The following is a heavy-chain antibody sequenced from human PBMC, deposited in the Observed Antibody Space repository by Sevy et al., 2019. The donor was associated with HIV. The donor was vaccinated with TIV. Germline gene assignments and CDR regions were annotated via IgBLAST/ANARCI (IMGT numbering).Heavy chain of an antibody. D-gene: IGHD4-17*01. V-gene: IGHV4-34*01. CDR1: GGSFSGYY. CDR3: ARGQNPDYGDYGVDY. Sequence: SETLSLTCAVYGGSFSGYYWSWIPQPPGKGLEWIGEINHSGSTNYNPSLKSRVTISVDTSKNQFSLKLSSVTAADTAVYYCARGQNPDYGDYGVDYWGQGTLVTVSS. CDR2: INHSGST. J-gene: IGHJ4*02.